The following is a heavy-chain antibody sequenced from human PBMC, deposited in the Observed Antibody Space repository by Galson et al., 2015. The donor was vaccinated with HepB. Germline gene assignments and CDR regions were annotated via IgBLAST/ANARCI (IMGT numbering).Heavy chain of an antibody. J-gene: IGHJ4*02. V-gene: IGHV3-53*01. CDR1: GFTVSSHY. Sequence: SLRLSCAASGFTVSSHYMSWVRQAPGKGLEWVSVIYSGGSTYYADSVKGRFTISRDNSKNTLYLQMNSLRAEDTAVYYCARALTGYSSYYFDYWGQGTLVTVSS. CDR3: ARALTGYSSYYFDY. D-gene: IGHD6-13*01. CDR2: IYSGGST.